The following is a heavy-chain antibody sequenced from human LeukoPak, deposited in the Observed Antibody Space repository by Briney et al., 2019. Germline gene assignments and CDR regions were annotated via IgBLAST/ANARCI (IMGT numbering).Heavy chain of an antibody. D-gene: IGHD3-16*02. CDR1: GYTFTGYY. Sequence: ASVKVSCKASGYTFTGYYMHWVRQAPGQGLEWMGWINPNSGGTNYAQKFQGRVTMTRDTSISTAYMELSRLRSDDTAVYYCARDSGGYYDYVWGSYRLGAFDIWGQGTMVTVSS. CDR3: ARDSGGYYDYVWGSYRLGAFDI. CDR2: INPNSGGT. J-gene: IGHJ3*02. V-gene: IGHV1-2*02.